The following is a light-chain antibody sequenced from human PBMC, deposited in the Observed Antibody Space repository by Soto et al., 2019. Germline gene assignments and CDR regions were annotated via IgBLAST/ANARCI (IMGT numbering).Light chain of an antibody. V-gene: IGLV1-47*01. Sequence: QSVLTQPPSASGTPGQRVTISCSGSSSNIGSNYVYWYQQLPGTAPKLLIYRNNQRPSGVPVRFSGSKSGTSASLAISGLRSEDEADYYCAAWDDSLSGPGFGGGTKVTVL. CDR1: SSNIGSNY. J-gene: IGLJ3*02. CDR3: AAWDDSLSGPG. CDR2: RNN.